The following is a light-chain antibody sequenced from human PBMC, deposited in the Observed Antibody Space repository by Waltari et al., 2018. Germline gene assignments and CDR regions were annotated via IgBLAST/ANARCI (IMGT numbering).Light chain of an antibody. CDR3: QQTYGSPPT. CDR1: QRISTY. J-gene: IGKJ3*01. CDR2: ASS. V-gene: IGKV1-39*01. Sequence: DIQITQSPSSLSASVGDRFTIISLASQRISTYLHWYQQQPGKAPKLLVYASSNFQTGVSSRFSGSGSGTDFTLTISSLEPEDFATYYCQQTYGSPPTFGPGTKVDI.